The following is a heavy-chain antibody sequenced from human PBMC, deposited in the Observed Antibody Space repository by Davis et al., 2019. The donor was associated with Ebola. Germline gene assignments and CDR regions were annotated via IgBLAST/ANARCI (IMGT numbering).Heavy chain of an antibody. CDR3: ATSHQIRGRDCFDY. V-gene: IGHV4-34*01. Sequence: PGGSLRLSCAVYGGSFNDYYWGWVRQSPGHGLEWIGEINYRGRTYYNTALRSRVSLSIDRSKMQYSLRLTSVTAADTAVYYCATSHQIRGRDCFDYWGQGNLVIVPS. CDR2: INYRGRT. J-gene: IGHJ4*02. CDR1: GGSFNDYY.